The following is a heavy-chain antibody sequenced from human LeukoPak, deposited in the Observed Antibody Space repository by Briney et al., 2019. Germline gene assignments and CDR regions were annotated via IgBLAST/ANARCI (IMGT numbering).Heavy chain of an antibody. Sequence: GGSLRPSCVLSGLTFSDAWMSWVRQAPGKGLEWVSGIIWNGGSKAYADSVKGRFTISRDNAKNSLYLQMSSLTTEDTAFYYCARGHGAFGYYFINVWGKGTTVTVSS. CDR2: IIWNGGSK. CDR1: GLTFSDAW. J-gene: IGHJ6*03. CDR3: ARGHGAFGYYFINV. D-gene: IGHD3-3*01. V-gene: IGHV3-20*04.